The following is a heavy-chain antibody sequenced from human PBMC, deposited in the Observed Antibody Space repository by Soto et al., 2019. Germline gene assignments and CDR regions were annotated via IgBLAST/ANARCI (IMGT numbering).Heavy chain of an antibody. CDR3: AREGYGDYGKPFDY. Sequence: WASVKVSCKASGYTFTSYGISWVRQAPGQGLEWMGWISAYNGNTNYAQKFQGRVTITADESTSTAYMQLSSLRSEDTAVYYCAREGYGDYGKPFDYWGQGTLVTVSS. CDR2: ISAYNGNT. J-gene: IGHJ4*02. CDR1: GYTFTSYG. D-gene: IGHD4-17*01. V-gene: IGHV1-18*04.